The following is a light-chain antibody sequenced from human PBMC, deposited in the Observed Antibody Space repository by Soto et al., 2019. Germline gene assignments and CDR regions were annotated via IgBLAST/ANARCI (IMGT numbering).Light chain of an antibody. CDR1: SSDIGGYNF. CDR3: SSHGGSNNPYV. J-gene: IGLJ1*01. V-gene: IGLV2-8*01. CDR2: DVT. Sequence: QSALTQPPSASGSPGQSVAISCTGTSSDIGGYNFDSWYQQHPGKAPKLMIYDVTKRPSGVPDRFSGSKSGNTATLIVSGLQAEEEADYYCSSHGGSNNPYVFGPGTKLTVL.